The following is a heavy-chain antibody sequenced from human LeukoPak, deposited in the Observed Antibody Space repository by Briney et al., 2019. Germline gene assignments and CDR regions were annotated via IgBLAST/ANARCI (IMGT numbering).Heavy chain of an antibody. J-gene: IGHJ4*02. CDR3: ASSLHDYDFWSGYYPYYFDY. Sequence: SVKVSSKASGGTFSSYAISWVRQAPGQGLEWMGGIIPIFGTANYAQKFQGRVTITADESTSTAYMELSSLRSEDTAVYYCASSLHDYDFWSGYYPYYFDYWGQGTLVTASS. CDR1: GGTFSSYA. V-gene: IGHV1-69*13. D-gene: IGHD3-3*01. CDR2: IIPIFGTA.